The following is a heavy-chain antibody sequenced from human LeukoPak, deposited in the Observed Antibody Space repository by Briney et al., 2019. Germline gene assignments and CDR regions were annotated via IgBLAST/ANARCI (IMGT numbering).Heavy chain of an antibody. CDR1: GGSFSGYY. Sequence: SETLSLTCAVYGGSFSGYYWSWIRQPPGKGLEWIGEINHSGSTNYNPSLKSRVTISVDTSKNQFPLKLSSVTAADTAVYYCARADTAVAGTIDYWGQGTLVTVSS. D-gene: IGHD6-19*01. CDR2: INHSGST. J-gene: IGHJ4*02. V-gene: IGHV4-34*01. CDR3: ARADTAVAGTIDY.